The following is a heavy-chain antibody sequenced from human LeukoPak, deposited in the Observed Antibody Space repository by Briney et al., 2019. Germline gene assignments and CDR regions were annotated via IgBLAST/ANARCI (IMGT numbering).Heavy chain of an antibody. V-gene: IGHV1-8*01. CDR3: ARGPAAMVPDY. CDR1: GYTFTSYD. D-gene: IGHD5-18*01. CDR2: MNPNSGNT. J-gene: IGHJ4*02. Sequence: ASVTVSCTASGYTFTSYDINWVRQATGQGLEWMGWMNPNSGNTGYAQKFQGRVTMTRNTSISTAYMELSSLRSEDTAVYYCARGPAAMVPDYWGQGTLVTVSS.